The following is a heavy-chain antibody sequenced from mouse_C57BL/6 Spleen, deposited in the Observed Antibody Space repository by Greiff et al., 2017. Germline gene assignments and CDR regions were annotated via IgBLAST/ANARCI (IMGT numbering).Heavy chain of an antibody. CDR1: GYTFTSYW. D-gene: IGHD2-14*01. V-gene: IGHV1-64*01. Sequence: VQLQQSGAELVKPGASVKLSCKASGYTFTSYWMHWVKQRPGQGLEWIGMIHPNSGSTNYNEKFKSKATLTVDKSSSTAYMQLSSLTSEDSAVYYCARAPYDDYAMDYWGQGTSVTVSS. CDR3: ARAPYDDYAMDY. J-gene: IGHJ4*01. CDR2: IHPNSGST.